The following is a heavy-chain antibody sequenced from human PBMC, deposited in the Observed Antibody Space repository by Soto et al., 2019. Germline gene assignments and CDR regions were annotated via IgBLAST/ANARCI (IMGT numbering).Heavy chain of an antibody. CDR2: ISGSGDST. Sequence: SLRLSCAGSGFTFSSYAMNWVRQAPGKGLEWVSVISGSGDSTYYADSVKGRFTISRDNFKNTLYLQMNSLRAEDTAVYYCAKTCSSTNCYLDYWGQGTLVTVSS. J-gene: IGHJ4*02. CDR3: AKTCSSTNCYLDY. CDR1: GFTFSSYA. V-gene: IGHV3-23*01. D-gene: IGHD2-2*01.